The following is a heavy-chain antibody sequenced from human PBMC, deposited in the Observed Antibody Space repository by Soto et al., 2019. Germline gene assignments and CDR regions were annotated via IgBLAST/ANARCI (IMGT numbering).Heavy chain of an antibody. CDR1: GGPISSSSYY. Sequence: NPSETLSLTCTVSGGPISSSSYYWGWIRQPPGKGLEWIGSIYYSGSTYYNPSLKSRVTISVDTSKNQFSLKLSSVTAADTAVYYCARQLIVVVPDAFDIWGQGTMVTVSS. D-gene: IGHD3-22*01. CDR3: ARQLIVVVPDAFDI. V-gene: IGHV4-39*01. J-gene: IGHJ3*02. CDR2: IYYSGST.